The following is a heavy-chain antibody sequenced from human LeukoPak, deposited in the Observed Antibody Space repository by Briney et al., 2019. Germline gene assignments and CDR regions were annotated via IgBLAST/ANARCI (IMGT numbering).Heavy chain of an antibody. V-gene: IGHV1-18*01. J-gene: IGHJ4*02. CDR1: GYTFTSYA. D-gene: IGHD6-6*01. CDR2: ISAYNGDT. CDR3: ARDRGEYSTTWYYFDS. Sequence: ASVKVSCKASGYTFTSYAINWVRQAPGQGLEWMGWISAYNGDTNYAQKFQGRVTMTTDSSTSTAYMDLRSLRSDDTAVYYCARDRGEYSTTWYYFDSWGQGTLVTVSS.